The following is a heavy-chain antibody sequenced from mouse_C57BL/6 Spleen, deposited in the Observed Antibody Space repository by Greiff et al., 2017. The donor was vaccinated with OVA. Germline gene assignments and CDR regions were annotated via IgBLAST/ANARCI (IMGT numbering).Heavy chain of an antibody. Sequence: QVHVKQPGAELVKPGASVKLSCKASGYTFTSYWMHWVKQRPGQGLEWIGMIHPNSGSTNYNEKFKSKATLTVDKSSSTAYMQLSSLTSEDSAVYYCARSNYDYDVAMDYWGQGTSVTVSS. CDR3: ARSNYDYDVAMDY. D-gene: IGHD2-4*01. CDR2: IHPNSGST. V-gene: IGHV1-64*01. CDR1: GYTFTSYW. J-gene: IGHJ4*01.